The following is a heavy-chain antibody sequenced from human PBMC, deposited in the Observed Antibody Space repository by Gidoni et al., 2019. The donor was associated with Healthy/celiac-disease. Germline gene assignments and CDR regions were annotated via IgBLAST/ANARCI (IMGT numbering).Heavy chain of an antibody. J-gene: IGHJ6*03. CDR1: GVTFSSYA. V-gene: IGHV1-69*01. D-gene: IGHD2-2*01. Sequence: QVQLLQSGAEVKKPGSSVKFSCKASGVTFSSYAISWVRQAPGQGLEWMGGIIPIFGTANYAQKFQGRVTITADESTSTAYMELSSLRSEDTAVYYCARDRGCSSTSCSNYYYYYMDVWGKGTTVTVSS. CDR3: ARDRGCSSTSCSNYYYYYMDV. CDR2: IIPIFGTA.